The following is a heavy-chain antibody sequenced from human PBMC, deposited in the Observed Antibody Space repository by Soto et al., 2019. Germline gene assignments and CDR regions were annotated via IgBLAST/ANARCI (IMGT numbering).Heavy chain of an antibody. J-gene: IGHJ5*02. D-gene: IGHD2-15*01. V-gene: IGHV5-51*01. CDR1: GYSFTIYC. CDR2: IYPGDSDT. CDR3: ARRLGYCSGGSCHNWFDP. Sequence: GESLKISCKGSGYSFTIYCIGWVLQMPWKGLEWMGIIYPGDSDTRYSPSFQGQVTISADKSISTAYLQWSSLKASDTAMYYCARRLGYCSGGSCHNWFDPWGQGTLVTVSS.